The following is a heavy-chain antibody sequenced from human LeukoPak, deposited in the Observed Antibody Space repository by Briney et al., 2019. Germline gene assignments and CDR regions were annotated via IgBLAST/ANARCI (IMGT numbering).Heavy chain of an antibody. CDR2: ISSSSSYI. CDR3: ARDVPDLLFDY. J-gene: IGHJ4*02. V-gene: IGHV3-21*01. D-gene: IGHD1-14*01. CDR1: GFTFSSYS. Sequence: TGGSLRLSCAASGFTFSSYSMNWVRQAPGKGLEWVSSISSSSSYIYYADSVKGRFTISRDNAKNSLYLQMNSLRAEDTAVYYCARDVPDLLFDYWGQGTLVTVSS.